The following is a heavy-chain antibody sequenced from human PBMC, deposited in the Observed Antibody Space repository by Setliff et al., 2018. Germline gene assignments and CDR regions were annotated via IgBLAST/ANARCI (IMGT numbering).Heavy chain of an antibody. CDR1: GGSISSGYY. CDR3: ARTSGSGSSLLPNFSDP. Sequence: SETLSLTCTVSGGSISSGYYWGWIRQPPGKGLEWIGIIYHSGSTYYNPSLKSRVTISVDTSKNQFSLKLSSVTAVDTAVYYCARTSGSGSSLLPNFSDPWGQGTLVTVSS. V-gene: IGHV4-38-2*02. D-gene: IGHD3-10*01. CDR2: IYHSGST. J-gene: IGHJ5*02.